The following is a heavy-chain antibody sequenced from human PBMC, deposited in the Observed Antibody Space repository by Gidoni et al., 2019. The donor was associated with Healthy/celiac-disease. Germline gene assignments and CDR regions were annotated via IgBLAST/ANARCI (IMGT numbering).Heavy chain of an antibody. CDR3: AKVSIYYYYYMDV. CDR2: ISYDGSNK. D-gene: IGHD2-21*01. CDR1: GFTFSSYG. V-gene: IGHV3-30*18. J-gene: IGHJ6*03. Sequence: QVQLVESGGGVVQPGRSLRLSCAASGFTFSSYGMHWVRPAPGKGLEWVAVISYDGSNKYYADSVKGRFTISRDNSKNTLYLQMNSLRAEDTAVYYCAKVSIYYYYYMDVWGKVTTVTVSS.